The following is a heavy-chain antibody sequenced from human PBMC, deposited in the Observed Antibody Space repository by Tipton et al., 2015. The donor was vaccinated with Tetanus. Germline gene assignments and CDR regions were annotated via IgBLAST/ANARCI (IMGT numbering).Heavy chain of an antibody. V-gene: IGHV3-69-1*01. CDR2: INDEGII. D-gene: IGHD6-19*01. CDR1: GFTLTSHS. Sequence: SLRLSCAASGFTLTSHSMNWVRQVPGKGLEWISYINDEGIIHDADSVKGRFTISRDNAKNSLYLQMKSLRAEDTAVYYCAREGLAVATLSGFCDYWGQGALVTVSS. CDR3: AREGLAVATLSGFCDY. J-gene: IGHJ4*02.